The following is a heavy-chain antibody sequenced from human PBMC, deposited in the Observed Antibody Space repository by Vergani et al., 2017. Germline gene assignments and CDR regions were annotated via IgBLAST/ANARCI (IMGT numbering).Heavy chain of an antibody. J-gene: IGHJ4*02. CDR2: IWYDGSNK. CDR1: GFTFSSYG. V-gene: IGHV3-33*06. CDR3: AKTFTDITIFGVVIIRGFDY. Sequence: QVQLVESGGGVVQPGRSLRLSCAASGFTFSSYGMHWVRQAPGKGLEWVAVIWYDGSNKYYADSVKGRFTISRDNSKNTLFLQMNSLRAEDTAVYYCAKTFTDITIFGVVIIRGFDYWGQGTLVTVSS. D-gene: IGHD3-3*01.